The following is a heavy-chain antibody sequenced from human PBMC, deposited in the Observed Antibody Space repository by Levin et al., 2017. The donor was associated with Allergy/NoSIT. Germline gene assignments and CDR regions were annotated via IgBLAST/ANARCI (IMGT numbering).Heavy chain of an antibody. CDR1: GFTFSSYS. CDR3: ARDGYTLMRPIYYFDY. D-gene: IGHD1-1*01. J-gene: IGHJ4*02. V-gene: IGHV3-48*02. CDR2: ISSSSSTI. Sequence: GGSLRLSCAASGFTFSSYSMNWVRQAPGKGLEWVSYISSSSSTIYYADSVKGRFTISRDNAKNSLYLQMNSLRDEDTAVYYCARDGYTLMRPIYYFDYWGQGTLVTVSS.